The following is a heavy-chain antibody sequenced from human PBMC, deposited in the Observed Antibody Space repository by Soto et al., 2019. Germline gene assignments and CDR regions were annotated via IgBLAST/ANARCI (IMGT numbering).Heavy chain of an antibody. Sequence: QVQLVESGGGVVQPGRSLRLSCAASGFTFSSYAMHWVRQAPGKGLEWVAVISYDGSNKYYADSVKGRFTISRDNSKNTLYLQMNSLRAEDTAVYYCGREFLVYGIDYWGQGTLVTVSS. J-gene: IGHJ4*02. V-gene: IGHV3-30-3*01. CDR3: GREFLVYGIDY. CDR2: ISYDGSNK. CDR1: GFTFSSYA. D-gene: IGHD2-8*01.